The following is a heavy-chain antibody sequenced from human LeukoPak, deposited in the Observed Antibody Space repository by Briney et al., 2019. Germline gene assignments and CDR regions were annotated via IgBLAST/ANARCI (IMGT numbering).Heavy chain of an antibody. D-gene: IGHD6-6*01. CDR1: NGSITSGSYY. CDR2: IYYSGTT. V-gene: IGHV4-39*07. J-gene: IGHJ6*03. CDR3: VRLCSSPGDYYYYYMDV. Sequence: PSETLSLTCTVSNGSITSGSYYWGWIRQPPGKGLEWIGSIYYSGTTYYNVSLKSRVTVSVDTSENQFSLRLSSVTAADTAVYYCVRLCSSPGDYYYYYMDVWGKGTTVTVSS.